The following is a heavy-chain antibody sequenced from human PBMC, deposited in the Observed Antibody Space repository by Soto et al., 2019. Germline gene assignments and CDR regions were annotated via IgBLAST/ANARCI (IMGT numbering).Heavy chain of an antibody. CDR1: GFTFSSYA. V-gene: IGHV3-33*08. Sequence: PGGSLRLSCAASGFTFSSYAMHWVRQAPGKGLEWVAVIWYDGSNKYYADSVKGRFTISRENARNTLDLQMSSLRAEDTAVYFCVRDRDGYNFWGQGTMVTVSS. CDR3: VRDRDGYNF. CDR2: IWYDGSNK. D-gene: IGHD5-12*01. J-gene: IGHJ3*01.